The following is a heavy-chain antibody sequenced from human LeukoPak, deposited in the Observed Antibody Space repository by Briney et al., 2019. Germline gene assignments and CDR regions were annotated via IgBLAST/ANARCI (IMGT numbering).Heavy chain of an antibody. Sequence: SETLSLTCAVYGGSFSGYYWSWIRQPPGKGLEWIGEINHSGSTNYNPSLKSRVTISVDTSKNQFSLKLSSVTAADTAVYYCARGPKYYDFWSGYPHYDYWGRGTLVTVSS. V-gene: IGHV4-34*01. CDR2: INHSGST. CDR3: ARGPKYYDFWSGYPHYDY. D-gene: IGHD3-3*01. J-gene: IGHJ4*02. CDR1: GGSFSGYY.